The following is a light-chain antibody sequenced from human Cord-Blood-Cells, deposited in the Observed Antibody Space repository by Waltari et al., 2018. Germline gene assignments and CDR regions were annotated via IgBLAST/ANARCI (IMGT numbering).Light chain of an antibody. CDR2: DVS. CDR1: SSDVGGYNY. Sequence: QSALTQPASVSGSPGQSITISCTGTSSDVGGYNYVSWYQQHPGKAPKLMIYDVSNRPSGVSNRFSGSQSGNTSSLTISGLQAEDVADYYCSSYTSSSFYVFGTGTKVTVL. J-gene: IGLJ1*01. V-gene: IGLV2-14*03. CDR3: SSYTSSSFYV.